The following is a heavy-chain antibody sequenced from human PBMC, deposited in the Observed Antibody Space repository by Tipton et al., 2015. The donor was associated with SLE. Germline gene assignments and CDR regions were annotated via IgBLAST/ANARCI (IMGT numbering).Heavy chain of an antibody. D-gene: IGHD3-9*01. CDR1: GGSISSYY. J-gene: IGHJ4*02. Sequence: TLSLTCTVSGGSISSYYWCWIRQPAGKGLVWIGRIYTSGSTNYKPSLKSRVTVSVDTSKNQFSLKLSSVTAADTAVYYCARTGILTGADYWGQGTLVTVSS. CDR2: IYTSGST. CDR3: ARTGILTGADY. V-gene: IGHV4-4*07.